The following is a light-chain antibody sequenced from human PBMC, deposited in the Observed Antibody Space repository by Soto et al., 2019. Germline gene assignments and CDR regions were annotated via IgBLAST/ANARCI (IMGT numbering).Light chain of an antibody. V-gene: IGKV3-20*01. CDR3: QQYNSNWFSWS. CDR1: QSVYNNY. Sequence: EIVLTQSPGTVSLSPGERATLSCRASQSVYNNYIAWYQQSPGQAPRVLIYGASTRATGFPDRFSGSGSGTDFTLTISSLQSEDSAVYYCQQYNSNWFSWSFGQGTKVDIK. CDR2: GAS. J-gene: IGKJ1*01.